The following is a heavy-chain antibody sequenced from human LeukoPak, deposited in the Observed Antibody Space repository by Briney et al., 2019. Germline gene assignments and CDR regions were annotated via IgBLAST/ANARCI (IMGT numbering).Heavy chain of an antibody. CDR3: ARVQEGLLWFGEFADYYYYMDV. Sequence: ASVKVSCKASGYTFTGYYMHWVLQAPGQGLEWMGWINPNSGGTNYAQKFQGRVTITRNTSISTAYMELSSLRSEDTAVYYCARVQEGLLWFGEFADYYYYMDVWGKGTTVTVSS. V-gene: IGHV1-2*02. CDR2: INPNSGGT. D-gene: IGHD3-10*01. J-gene: IGHJ6*03. CDR1: GYTFTGYY.